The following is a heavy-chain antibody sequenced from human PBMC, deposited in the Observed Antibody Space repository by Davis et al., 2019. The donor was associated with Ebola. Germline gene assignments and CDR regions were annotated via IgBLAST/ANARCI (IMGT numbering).Heavy chain of an antibody. V-gene: IGHV1-46*01. CDR3: AILGYCSSTSCPRTWFDP. D-gene: IGHD2-2*01. CDR2: INPSGGST. Sequence: ASVKVSCKASGYTFTSYYMHWLRQAPGQGLEWMGIINPSGGSTSYAQKFQGRVTMTRDTSTSTVYMELSSLRSEDTAVYYCAILGYCSSTSCPRTWFDPWGQGTLVTVSS. CDR1: GYTFTSYY. J-gene: IGHJ5*02.